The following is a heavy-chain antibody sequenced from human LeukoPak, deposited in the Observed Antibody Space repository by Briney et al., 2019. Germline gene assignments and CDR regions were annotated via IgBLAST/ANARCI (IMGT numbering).Heavy chain of an antibody. Sequence: ASVKVSCKASGYTFTGYYMHWVRQAPGQGLEWMGWINPNSGGTNYAQKFQGRVTMTRDMSTSTVYMELSSLRSEDTAVYYCARARTGGDYYYYYMDVWGKGTTVTVSS. J-gene: IGHJ6*03. D-gene: IGHD1-14*01. CDR3: ARARTGGDYYYYYMDV. V-gene: IGHV1-2*02. CDR1: GYTFTGYY. CDR2: INPNSGGT.